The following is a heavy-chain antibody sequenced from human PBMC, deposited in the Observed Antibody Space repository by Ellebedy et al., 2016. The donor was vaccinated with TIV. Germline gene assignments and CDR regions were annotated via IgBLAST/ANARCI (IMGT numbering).Heavy chain of an antibody. CDR2: TYYTGDA. CDR1: GGSIRRSNYF. D-gene: IGHD1-1*01. J-gene: IGHJ4*02. V-gene: IGHV4-39*01. Sequence: MPSETLSLTCTVSGGSIRRSNYFWGWIRQPPGKGLEWIGSTYYTGDAYYKSSLKSRITISVDLSKDEFSLKLNSVTAADTALYYCARHEEQMERPFDSWGRGTLVTVSP. CDR3: ARHEEQMERPFDS.